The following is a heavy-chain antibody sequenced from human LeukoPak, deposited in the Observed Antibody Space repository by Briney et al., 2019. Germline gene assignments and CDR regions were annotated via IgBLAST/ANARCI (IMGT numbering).Heavy chain of an antibody. CDR2: ISYDGSNK. J-gene: IGHJ4*02. D-gene: IGHD3-10*01. V-gene: IGHV3-30-3*01. CDR3: ARVITMDY. CDR1: GFTFSSYA. Sequence: GGSLRLSCAASGFTFSSYAMHWVRQAPGKGLEWVAVISYDGSNKYYADSVKGRFTISRDNSKNTLYLQMNSLRAEDTAVYYCARVITMDYWGQGTLVTVSS.